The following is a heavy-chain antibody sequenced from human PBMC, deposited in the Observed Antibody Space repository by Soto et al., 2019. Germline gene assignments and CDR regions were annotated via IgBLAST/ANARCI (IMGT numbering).Heavy chain of an antibody. J-gene: IGHJ4*02. D-gene: IGHD3-10*01. CDR3: ARSSISGIFYYYY. CDR1: GYTFTDNG. CDR2: INPNNGNT. Sequence: QVQLVQSGAEVKKPGASVKVSCKDSGYTFTDNGVSWMRQAPGQGLEWMGWINPNNGNTKYAQNFQGRVTMTTDTSTSTAYVELRSLRSDDTAMYYCARSSISGIFYYYYWGQGTLVTVSS. V-gene: IGHV1-18*01.